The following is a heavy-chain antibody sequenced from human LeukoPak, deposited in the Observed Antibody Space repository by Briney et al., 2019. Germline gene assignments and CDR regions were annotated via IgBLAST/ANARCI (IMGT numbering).Heavy chain of an antibody. D-gene: IGHD3-22*01. CDR3: ARRSGVLDSRDSRYYFDH. CDR1: GGSISSHY. J-gene: IGHJ4*02. CDR2: IYYSGST. Sequence: SETLSLTCIVSGGSISSHYWSWIRQTPGKGLEYISYIYYSGSTDYNPSLKSRVTISLDTSKNQFSLNLSSVTAADTAVYYCARRSGVLDSRDSRYYFDHWGQGTLVTVSS. V-gene: IGHV4-59*11.